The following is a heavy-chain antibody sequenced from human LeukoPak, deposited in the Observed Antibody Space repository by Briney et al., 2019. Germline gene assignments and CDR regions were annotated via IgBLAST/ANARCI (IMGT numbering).Heavy chain of an antibody. D-gene: IGHD6-25*01. CDR1: GITLSRYG. CDR3: AKEGGGAFDV. V-gene: IGHV3-23*01. CDR2: ITISGDST. Sequence: GGSLRLSCAASGITLSRYGMSWVRQAPGKGLEWVSSITISGDSTYYADSVKGRFTISRDNSKNTLYLEMNSLRAEDTAVYFCAKEGGGAFDVWGQGTTVIVSS. J-gene: IGHJ3*01.